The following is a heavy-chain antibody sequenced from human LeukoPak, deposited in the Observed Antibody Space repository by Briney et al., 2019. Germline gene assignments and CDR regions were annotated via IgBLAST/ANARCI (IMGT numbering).Heavy chain of an antibody. Sequence: GGSLRLSCAASGFTFSSYSMNWVRQAPGKGLEWVSSISSSSYIYYADSVKGRFTISRVNAKNSLYLQMNSLRAEDTAVYYCARELEDSSGYFRDYWGQGTLVTVSS. CDR3: ARELEDSSGYFRDY. CDR1: GFTFSSYS. V-gene: IGHV3-21*01. D-gene: IGHD3-22*01. CDR2: ISSSSYI. J-gene: IGHJ4*02.